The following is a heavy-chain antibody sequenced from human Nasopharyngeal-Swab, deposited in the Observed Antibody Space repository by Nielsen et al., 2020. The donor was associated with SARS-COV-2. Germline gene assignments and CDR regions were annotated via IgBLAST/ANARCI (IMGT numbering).Heavy chain of an antibody. CDR1: GFTFSSYS. CDR3: TTRGRYSSSAPYYFDY. V-gene: IGHV3-48*01. J-gene: IGHJ4*02. Sequence: GESLKISCAASGFTFSSYSMNWVRQAPGKGLEWVSYISSSSSTIYYADSVKGRFTISRDNAKNSLYLQMNSLKTEDTAVYYCTTRGRYSSSAPYYFDYWGQGTLVTVSS. CDR2: ISSSSSTI. D-gene: IGHD6-13*01.